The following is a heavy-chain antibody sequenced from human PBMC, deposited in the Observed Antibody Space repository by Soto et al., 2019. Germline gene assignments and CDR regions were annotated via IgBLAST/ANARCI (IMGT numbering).Heavy chain of an antibody. J-gene: IGHJ4*02. CDR3: ARDGYNWNYGGPYFDY. D-gene: IGHD1-7*01. CDR2: IIPIFGTA. V-gene: IGHV1-69*13. Sequence: SVKVSCKASGGTFSSYAISWVRQAPGQRLERMGGIIPIFGTANYAQKFQGRVTITADESTSTAYMELSSLRSEDTAVYYCARDGYNWNYGGPYFDYWGQGTLVTVSS. CDR1: GGTFSSYA.